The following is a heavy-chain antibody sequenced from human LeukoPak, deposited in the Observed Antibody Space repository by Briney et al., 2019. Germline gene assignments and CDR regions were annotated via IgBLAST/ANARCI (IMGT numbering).Heavy chain of an antibody. CDR3: ARASGNSWGGGSDFNY. V-gene: IGHV3-30-3*01. CDR1: GFTSNTFS. D-gene: IGHD6-13*01. CDR2: LLYDGSNK. J-gene: IGHJ4*02. Sequence: GGSLRLSCAASGFTSNTFSMHWVRQAPGKGLEWVAVLLYDGSNKYYTDSVKGRFTISRDISKNTLSLQMNSLRTEDTAVYYCARASGNSWGGGSDFNYWGQGTRVTVS.